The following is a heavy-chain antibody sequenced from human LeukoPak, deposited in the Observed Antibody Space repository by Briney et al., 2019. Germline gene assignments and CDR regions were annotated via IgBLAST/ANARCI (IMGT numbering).Heavy chain of an antibody. CDR2: INHSGST. Sequence: SETLSLTCAVYGGSFSGYYWSWIRQPPGKGLEWIGEINHSGSTNYNPSLKSRVTISVDTSKSQFSLKLSSVTAADTAMYYCARDQAAMVPLDYWGQGTLVTVSS. V-gene: IGHV4-34*01. CDR1: GGSFSGYY. J-gene: IGHJ4*02. CDR3: ARDQAAMVPLDY. D-gene: IGHD5-18*01.